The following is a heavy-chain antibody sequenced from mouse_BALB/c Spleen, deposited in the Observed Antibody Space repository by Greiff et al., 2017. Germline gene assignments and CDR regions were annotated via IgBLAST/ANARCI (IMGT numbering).Heavy chain of an antibody. CDR1: GYTFTSYW. CDR2: IYPSDSYT. J-gene: IGHJ2*01. D-gene: IGHD1-1*02. Sequence: QVQLQQPGAELVRPGASVKLSCKASGYTFTSYWINWVKQRPGQGLEWIGNIYPSDSYTNYNQKFKDKATLTVDKSSSTAYMQLSSPTSEDSAVYYCTRSSYGRYFDYWGQGTTLTVSS. CDR3: TRSSYGRYFDY. V-gene: IGHV1-69*02.